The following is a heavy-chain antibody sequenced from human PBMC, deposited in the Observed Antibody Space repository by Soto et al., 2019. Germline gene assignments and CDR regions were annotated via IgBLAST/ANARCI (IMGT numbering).Heavy chain of an antibody. CDR2: IYYIGST. Sequence: TLSPTSIVSAGSTSRRSYYWSWLLHNRGNGLEWIGYIYYIGSTYYNPSLKSRVTISVDTSKNQFSLKLSSVTAADTAVYYCARTSITMIVVALPNWFDPWGQGTLVTVSS. CDR1: AGSTSRRSYY. CDR3: ARTSITMIVVALPNWFDP. V-gene: IGHV4-30-4*08. D-gene: IGHD3-22*01. J-gene: IGHJ5*02.